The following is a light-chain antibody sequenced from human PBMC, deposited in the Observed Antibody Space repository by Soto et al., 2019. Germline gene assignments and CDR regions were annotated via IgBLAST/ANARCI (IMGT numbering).Light chain of an antibody. J-gene: IGKJ2*01. CDR1: QGISSY. CDR2: AAS. CDR3: QQLNSYLYT. V-gene: IGKV1-9*01. Sequence: DLQLTQSPSFLSASVGDRVTITCRASQGISSYLAWYQQKPGKAPKLLIYAASTLQSGVPSRFSGSGSGTEFTLTISSMQPEDIATYYCQQLNSYLYTFGQGNKLEIK.